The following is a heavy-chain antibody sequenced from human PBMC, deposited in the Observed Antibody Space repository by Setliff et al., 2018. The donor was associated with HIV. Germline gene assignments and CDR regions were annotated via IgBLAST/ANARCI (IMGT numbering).Heavy chain of an antibody. CDR2: IYYSGST. CDR3: ARETSTMIVVVKGAFDI. CDR1: GGSISSSSYY. V-gene: IGHV4-31*03. J-gene: IGHJ3*02. Sequence: SETLSLTCTVSGGSISSSSYYWGWIRQPPGKGLEWIGCIYYSGSTYYNPSLKSRVTISVDTSKNQFSLELSSVTAADTAVYYCARETSTMIVVVKGAFDIWGQGTMVTVSS. D-gene: IGHD3-22*01.